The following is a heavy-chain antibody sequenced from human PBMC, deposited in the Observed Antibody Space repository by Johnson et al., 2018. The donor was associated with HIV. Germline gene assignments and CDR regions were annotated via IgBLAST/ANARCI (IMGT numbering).Heavy chain of an antibody. CDR1: GFTLSSYG. D-gene: IGHD3-3*01. CDR2: IRYDGSNK. Sequence: QVQLVESGGGVVQPGRSLRLSCAASGFTLSSYGMHWVRQAPGKGLEWVAVIRYDGSNKYYAYSVKGRFTISRDNSKNTLYLQMNSLRAEDTAVYYCAKVRRYDPDGAFDVWGQGTMVTVSS. CDR3: AKVRRYDPDGAFDV. J-gene: IGHJ3*01. V-gene: IGHV3-33*06.